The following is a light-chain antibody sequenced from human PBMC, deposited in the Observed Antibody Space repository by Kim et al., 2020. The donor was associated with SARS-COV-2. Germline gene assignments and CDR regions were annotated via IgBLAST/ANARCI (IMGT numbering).Light chain of an antibody. CDR1: SSDVGDYNY. CDR3: SSFALSNIV. V-gene: IGLV2-8*01. Sequence: PGQSVTISCTGTSSDVGDYNYVSWYQLHPGTAPKLIIHEVNTRPSGVPDRFSGSKSGNTASLTVSGLQAEDEADYYCSSFALSNIVFGGGTQLTVL. J-gene: IGLJ3*02. CDR2: EVN.